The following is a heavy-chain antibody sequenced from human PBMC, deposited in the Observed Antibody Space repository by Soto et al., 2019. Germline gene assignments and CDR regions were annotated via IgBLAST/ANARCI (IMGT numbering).Heavy chain of an antibody. J-gene: IGHJ6*02. V-gene: IGHV4-59*08. D-gene: IGHD1-26*01. CDR1: SGPTRSHN. CDR3: VRQGIDYLHGLVDV. CDR2: VYYTGGT. Sequence: QVQVQQSGPRLVKPSETLSLTCTVSSGPTRSHNWGWIRQSPGSGLEWIGYVYYTGGTSYNPSLNSRVTISADTSTNHISLTLSSVTAADTAIYYCVRQGIDYLHGLVDVWGQGTAVSVSS.